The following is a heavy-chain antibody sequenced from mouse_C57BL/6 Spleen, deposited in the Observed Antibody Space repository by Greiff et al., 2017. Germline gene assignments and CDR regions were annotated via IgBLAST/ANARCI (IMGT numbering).Heavy chain of an antibody. J-gene: IGHJ3*01. CDR1: GYAFSSSW. D-gene: IGHD2-3*01. CDR2: IYPGDGDT. CDR3: ARYDGGYFAWFAY. V-gene: IGHV1-82*01. Sequence: QVQLQQSGPELVKPGASVKISCKASGYAFSSSWMNWVKQRPGKGLEWIGRIYPGDGDTNYNGKFKGKATLTADTSSSTAYMQLSSLTSEDSAVYFCARYDGGYFAWFAYWGQGTLVTVSA.